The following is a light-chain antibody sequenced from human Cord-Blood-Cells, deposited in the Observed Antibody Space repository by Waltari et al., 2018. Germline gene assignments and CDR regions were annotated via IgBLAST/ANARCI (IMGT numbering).Light chain of an antibody. CDR3: QAWDSSTAYV. CDR1: KLGVKY. V-gene: IGLV3-1*01. CDR2: QDS. Sequence: SYELTQPHSVSVSPGQTASITRSVDKLGVKYACWYQQKPGQSPVLVIYQDSKRPSGIPERFSGSNSGNTATLTISGTQAMDEADYYCQAWDSSTAYVFGTGTKVTVL. J-gene: IGLJ1*01.